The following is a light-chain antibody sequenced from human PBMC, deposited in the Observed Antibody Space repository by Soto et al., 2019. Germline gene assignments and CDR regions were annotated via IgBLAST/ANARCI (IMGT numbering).Light chain of an antibody. Sequence: DIQMTQSPSSLSASVGDRVTITCQASQSISNFLNWYQQKPGKAPKLLIYAASTLQSGVPSRFSGSGSGTDFTLTISSLLPDDFATYYCQQRYSMSWTFGQGTKVEI. CDR1: QSISNF. J-gene: IGKJ1*01. CDR3: QQRYSMSWT. CDR2: AAS. V-gene: IGKV1-39*01.